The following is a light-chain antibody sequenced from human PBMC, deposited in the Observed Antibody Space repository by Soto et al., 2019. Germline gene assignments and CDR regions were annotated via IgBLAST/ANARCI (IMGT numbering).Light chain of an antibody. CDR3: KSYDSSLSGSV. V-gene: IGLV1-40*01. J-gene: IGLJ3*02. CDR2: GNT. CDR1: SSNIGAGYD. Sequence: QSVLTQPPSVSGAPGQRVTISCTGSSSNIGAGYDVHWYQQLPGTAPKLLIYGNTNRPSGVPDRFSGSKSGTSASLAISRLQAEDEADYFCKSYDSSLSGSVFGGGTKVTVL.